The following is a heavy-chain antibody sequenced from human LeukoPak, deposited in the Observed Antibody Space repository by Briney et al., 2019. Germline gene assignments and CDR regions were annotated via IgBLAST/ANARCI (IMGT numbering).Heavy chain of an antibody. CDR1: GGSISSYY. CDR2: IYYSGST. J-gene: IGHJ4*02. V-gene: IGHV4-59*01. CDR3: ARDFFSSGYYSSLGY. Sequence: PSETLSLTCTVSGGSISSYYWSWIRQPPGKGLEWIGYIYYSGSTDYNPSLKSRVTISIDTSKNQFSLKLSSVTAADTAVYYCARDFFSSGYYSSLGYWGQGTLVTVSS. D-gene: IGHD3-22*01.